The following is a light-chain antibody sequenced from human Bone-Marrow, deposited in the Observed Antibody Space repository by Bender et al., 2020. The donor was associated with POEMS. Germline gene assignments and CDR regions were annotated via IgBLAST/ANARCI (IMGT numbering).Light chain of an antibody. CDR1: TSDVGNYNL. CDR2: EVS. Sequence: QSALTQPASVSGSPGQSITISCTGTTSDVGNYNLVSWYQQHPGKAPKLMIYEVSKRPSGVSDRFSGSKSGNTASLTISGLQAEDEGDYYCCSYAGSSTFVFGEGTKLTVL. V-gene: IGLV2-23*02. J-gene: IGLJ3*02. CDR3: CSYAGSSTFV.